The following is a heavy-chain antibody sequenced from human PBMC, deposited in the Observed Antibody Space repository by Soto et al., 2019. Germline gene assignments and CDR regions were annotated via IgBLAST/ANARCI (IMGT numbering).Heavy chain of an antibody. CDR2: ILYDGSNK. V-gene: IGHV3-30*18. CDR3: AKGGDDFWSGYQIYYYYGMDV. Sequence: GWSLRLSCASSGFTFISYGMHWVRQAPGKGLEWVAVILYDGSNKYYADSVKGRFTISRDNSKNTLYLRMNRLRAEDTAVYYCAKGGDDFWSGYQIYYYYGMDVWGQGTTVTVSS. J-gene: IGHJ6*02. D-gene: IGHD3-3*01. CDR1: GFTFISYG.